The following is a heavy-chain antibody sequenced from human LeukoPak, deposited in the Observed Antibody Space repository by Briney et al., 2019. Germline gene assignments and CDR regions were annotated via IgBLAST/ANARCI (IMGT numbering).Heavy chain of an antibody. CDR1: GHNFIYYW. CDR3: ARLYSSGSPPYDY. D-gene: IGHD6-19*01. Sequence: GESLKISCQSSGHNFIYYWIAWVRQMPGRGLEWMGIIYPGDSDTRYSPSFQGQVTISADKSISTAYLQWSSLKASDTAMYYCARLYSSGSPPYDYWGQGTLVTVSS. V-gene: IGHV5-51*01. CDR2: IYPGDSDT. J-gene: IGHJ4*02.